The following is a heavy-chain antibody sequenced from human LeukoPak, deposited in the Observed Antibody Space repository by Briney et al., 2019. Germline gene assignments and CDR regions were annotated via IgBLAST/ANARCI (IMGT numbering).Heavy chain of an antibody. V-gene: IGHV3-30*04. CDR3: ARADGSGSYYSVPFD. CDR1: GFTFSSYA. CDR2: ISYDGSNK. Sequence: GGSLRLSCAASGFTFSSYAMSWVRQAPGKGLEWVAVISYDGSNKYFADSVKGRFTISGDNSKNTLYLQMNSLRTEDTAMYYCARADGSGSYYSVPFDWGQGTLVTVSS. D-gene: IGHD3-10*01. J-gene: IGHJ4*02.